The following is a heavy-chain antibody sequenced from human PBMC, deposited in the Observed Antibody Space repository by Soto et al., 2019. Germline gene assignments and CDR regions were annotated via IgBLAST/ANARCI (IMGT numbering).Heavy chain of an antibody. J-gene: IGHJ4*02. Sequence: SGPTLVNPTQTLTLTCTFSGFSLSTSGVGVGWIRQPPGKALEWLALIYWDDDKPYSPSLKSRLTITKDTSKNQVVLTMTNMDPVDTATYYCAHRQGVYSYGYIKSWGQGTLVTVSS. CDR2: IYWDDDK. CDR1: GFSLSTSGVG. D-gene: IGHD5-18*01. V-gene: IGHV2-5*02. CDR3: AHRQGVYSYGYIKS.